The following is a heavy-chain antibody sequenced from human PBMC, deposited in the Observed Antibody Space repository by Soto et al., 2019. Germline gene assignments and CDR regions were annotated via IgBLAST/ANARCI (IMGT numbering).Heavy chain of an antibody. Sequence: SETLSLTCAVSGYSISSGYYWGWIRQPPGKGLEWIGSMFHSGSTYYNPSLKSRVTISVDTSKNQFSLKLSSVTAADTAVYYCARGHIVVVPTVGWFNPWGHGTLVTVSS. V-gene: IGHV4-38-2*01. J-gene: IGHJ5*02. CDR2: MFHSGST. CDR1: GYSISSGYY. D-gene: IGHD2-2*01. CDR3: ARGHIVVVPTVGWFNP.